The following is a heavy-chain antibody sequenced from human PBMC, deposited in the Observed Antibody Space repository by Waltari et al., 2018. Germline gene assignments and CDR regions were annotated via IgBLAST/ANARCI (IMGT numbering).Heavy chain of an antibody. Sequence: LVQSGAEVKKPGASVKVSCKASGYTFTGYVILWVRQAPGQGPEGMGRINPKNGDTHYAQNFQGRVALTTDTSTNTAFMELQRLRSDDTAVYYCLRDSSGSHFDYWGQGTLVTVSS. V-gene: IGHV1-2*06. CDR1: GYTFTGYV. J-gene: IGHJ4*02. CDR3: LRDSSGSHFDY. CDR2: INPKNGDT. D-gene: IGHD3-22*01.